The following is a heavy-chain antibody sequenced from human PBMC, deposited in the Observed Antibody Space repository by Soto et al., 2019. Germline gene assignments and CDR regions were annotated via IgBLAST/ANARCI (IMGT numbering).Heavy chain of an antibody. CDR3: ARDSYSSSWSPNWFDP. D-gene: IGHD6-13*01. Sequence: SETLSLTCTVSGVSISSYYRSWIRQPAGKGLEWIGRIYTRGSTNYTPSLKSRVTMSVDTSKNQFSLKLSSVTAADTAVYYCARDSYSSSWSPNWFDPWGQGTLVTVSS. V-gene: IGHV4-4*07. CDR1: GVSISSYY. J-gene: IGHJ5*02. CDR2: IYTRGST.